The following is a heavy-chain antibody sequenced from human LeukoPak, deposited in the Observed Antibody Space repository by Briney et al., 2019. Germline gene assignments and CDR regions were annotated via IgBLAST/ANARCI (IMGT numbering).Heavy chain of an antibody. V-gene: IGHV4-34*01. CDR3: ARYDVGWYYFDY. CDR2: INHSGST. CDR1: GGSFSGYY. D-gene: IGHD6-19*01. J-gene: IGHJ4*02. Sequence: SETLSLTCAVYGGSFSGYYWSWIRQPPGKGLEWIGEINHSGSTNYNPSLKSRVTISVDTSKNQFSLKLSSVTAADTAVYYCARYDVGWYYFDYWGQGTLVTVSS.